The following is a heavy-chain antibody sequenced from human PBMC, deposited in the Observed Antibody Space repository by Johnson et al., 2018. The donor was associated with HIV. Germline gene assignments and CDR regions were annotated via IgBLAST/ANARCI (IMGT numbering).Heavy chain of an antibody. Sequence: QLVASGGGLVQPGRSLRLSCAASGFTFDEYALHSVRQAPGKGLEWVSGLRWNTGTLGYADSVKGRFPISRDNSKNPLFLQMNSLKTEDTAVYYCARRTYCTGDSCSSGLGTFDLWGQGTMGTVSS. V-gene: IGHV3-9*01. J-gene: IGHJ3*01. D-gene: IGHD2-15*01. CDR3: ARRTYCTGDSCSSGLGTFDL. CDR1: GFTFDEYA. CDR2: LRWNTGTL.